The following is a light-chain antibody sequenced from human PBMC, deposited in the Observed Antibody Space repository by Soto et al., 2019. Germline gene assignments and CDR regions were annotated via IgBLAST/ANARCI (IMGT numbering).Light chain of an antibody. CDR2: EVT. CDR3: SSFASSNTWV. V-gene: IGLV2-8*01. Sequence: QSVLTQPPSASGSPGQSVTISCTGTSSDVGAYNYVSWYQQHAGKAPKLVIYEVTKRPSGVPDRFSGSKSANTASLTVSGHHAEEEDDYYCSSFASSNTWVFGGGTKLTVL. CDR1: SSDVGAYNY. J-gene: IGLJ3*02.